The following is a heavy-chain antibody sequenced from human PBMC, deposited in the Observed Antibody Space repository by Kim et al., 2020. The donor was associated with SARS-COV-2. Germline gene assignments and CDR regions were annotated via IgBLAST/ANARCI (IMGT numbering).Heavy chain of an antibody. Sequence: GGSLRLSCAASGFTFSSYSMNWVRQAPGKGLEWVSYISSSSSNKYYADSVKGRFTISRDNAKNSLYLQMNSLRDEDTAVYYCARALGYCGGGSCARVYWGQGTLVSVSS. J-gene: IGHJ4*02. V-gene: IGHV3-48*02. CDR2: ISSSSSNK. CDR1: GFTFSSYS. CDR3: ARALGYCGGGSCARVY. D-gene: IGHD2-15*01.